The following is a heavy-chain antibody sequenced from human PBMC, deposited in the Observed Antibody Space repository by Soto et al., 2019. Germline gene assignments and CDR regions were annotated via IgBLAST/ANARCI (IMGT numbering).Heavy chain of an antibody. CDR2: ISSSSSYI. Sequence: EVQLVESGGGLVKPGGSLRLSCAASGFTFSSYSMNWVRQAPGKGLEWVSSISSSSSYIYYADSVKGRFTISRDNAKNALYLQMNSLRSEDTAVYYCASPGAYRSGWYSAYWGQGTMVAVSS. D-gene: IGHD6-19*01. J-gene: IGHJ4*02. CDR3: ASPGAYRSGWYSAY. CDR1: GFTFSSYS. V-gene: IGHV3-21*01.